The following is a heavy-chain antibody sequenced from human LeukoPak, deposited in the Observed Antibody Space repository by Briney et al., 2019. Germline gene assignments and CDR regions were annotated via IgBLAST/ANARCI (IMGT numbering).Heavy chain of an antibody. CDR1: GYTFTSYG. CDR3: ARFGYYDSSGYRLFDY. J-gene: IGHJ4*02. D-gene: IGHD3-22*01. CDR2: ISAYNGNT. V-gene: IGHV1-18*01. Sequence: GASVKVSCKASGYTFTSYGISWVRQAPGQGLERMGWISAYNGNTNYAQKLQGRVTMTTDTSTSTAYMELRSLRSDDTAVHYCARFGYYDSSGYRLFDYWGQGTLVTVSS.